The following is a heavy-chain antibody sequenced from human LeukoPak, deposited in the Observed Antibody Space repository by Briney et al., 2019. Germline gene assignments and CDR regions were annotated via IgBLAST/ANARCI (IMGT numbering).Heavy chain of an antibody. CDR1: GGSFSGYY. J-gene: IGHJ4*02. Sequence: SETLSLTCAVYGGSFSGYYWSWIRQPPGKGLERIGEINHSGSTNYNPSLKSRVTISVDTSKNQFSLKLSSVTAADTAVYYCARGAVDSLFDYWGQGTLVTVSS. CDR2: INHSGST. CDR3: ARGAVDSLFDY. D-gene: IGHD3/OR15-3a*01. V-gene: IGHV4-34*01.